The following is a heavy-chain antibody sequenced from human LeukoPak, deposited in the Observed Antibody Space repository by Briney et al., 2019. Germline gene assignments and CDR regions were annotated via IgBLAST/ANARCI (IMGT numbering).Heavy chain of an antibody. CDR1: GGSFSGYY. CDR3: ARGGLVVVPAAIGLYNWFDP. Sequence: SETLSLTCAVYGGSFSGYYWSWIRQPPGKGLEWIGEINHSGSTNYNPSLKSRVTISVDTSKNQFSLKLSSVTAADTAVYYCARGGLVVVPAAIGLYNWFDPWGQGTLVTVSS. J-gene: IGHJ5*02. CDR2: INHSGST. D-gene: IGHD2-2*01. V-gene: IGHV4-34*01.